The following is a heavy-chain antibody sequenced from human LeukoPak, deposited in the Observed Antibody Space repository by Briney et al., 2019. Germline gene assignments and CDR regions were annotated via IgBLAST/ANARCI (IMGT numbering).Heavy chain of an antibody. CDR1: GFTFSSYA. D-gene: IGHD3-3*01. V-gene: IGHV3-30*04. J-gene: IGHJ6*02. Sequence: QPGGSLRLSCAASGFTFSSYAIHWVRQAPGKGLEWVAVISYDGSNKYYADSVKGRFTISRDNSKNTLYLQMNSLRAEDTAVYYCAREALYYDFWSGYYSYYYYGMDVWGQGTTVTVSS. CDR2: ISYDGSNK. CDR3: AREALYYDFWSGYYSYYYYGMDV.